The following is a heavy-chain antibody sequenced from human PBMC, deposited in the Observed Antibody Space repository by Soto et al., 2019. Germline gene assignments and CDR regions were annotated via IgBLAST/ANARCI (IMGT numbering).Heavy chain of an antibody. CDR2: IWDDGSNK. CDR3: ASGDYSSGWTNYYYYYGMDV. D-gene: IGHD6-19*01. CDR1: GFTFSSYG. V-gene: IGHV3-33*01. J-gene: IGHJ6*02. Sequence: QVQLVESGGGVVQPGRSLRLSCAASGFTFSSYGMHWVRQAPGKGLEWVAVIWDDGSNKYYADSVKGRFTISRDNSKNTLYLQMSSLRAEDTAVYYCASGDYSSGWTNYYYYYGMDVWGQGTTVTVSS.